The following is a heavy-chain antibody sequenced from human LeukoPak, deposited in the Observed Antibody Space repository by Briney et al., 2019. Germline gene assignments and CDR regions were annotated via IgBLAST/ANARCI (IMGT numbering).Heavy chain of an antibody. CDR2: INSDGSST. D-gene: IGHD1-26*01. CDR3: ARGTGVGASYFDY. CDR1: GFTFSSYW. V-gene: IGHV3-74*01. Sequence: GGSLRLSCAASGFTFSSYWMHWVRQAPGKGLVWVSRINSDGSSTSYADSVKGRFTISRDNAKNSLYLQMNSLRGDDTAMYYCARGTGVGASYFDYWGQGTLLTVSS. J-gene: IGHJ4*02.